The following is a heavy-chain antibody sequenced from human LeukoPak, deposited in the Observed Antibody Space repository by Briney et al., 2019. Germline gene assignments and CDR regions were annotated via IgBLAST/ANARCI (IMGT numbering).Heavy chain of an antibody. Sequence: SETLSLTCTVSGGSISSYYWSWIRQPAGKGLEWIGRIYTSGSTNYNPSLKSRVTMSVDTSKNQFSLKLSSVTAADTAVYYCAREGDFWSGSNLDYWGQGTLVTVSS. V-gene: IGHV4-4*07. D-gene: IGHD3-3*01. CDR3: AREGDFWSGSNLDY. J-gene: IGHJ4*02. CDR1: GGSISSYY. CDR2: IYTSGST.